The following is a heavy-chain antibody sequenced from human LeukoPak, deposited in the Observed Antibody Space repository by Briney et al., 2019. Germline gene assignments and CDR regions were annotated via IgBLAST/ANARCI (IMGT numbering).Heavy chain of an antibody. D-gene: IGHD3-22*01. CDR3: STRDVWTYYYDSSGYPFDY. Sequence: GGSLRLSCTASGFTFGDYAMSWFRQAPGKGLEWVGFIRSKAYGGTTEYAASVKGRFTISRDDSKSIAYLQMNSLKTEDTAVYYCSTRDVWTYYYDSSGYPFDYWGQGTLVTVSS. V-gene: IGHV3-49*03. CDR1: GFTFGDYA. CDR2: IRSKAYGGTT. J-gene: IGHJ4*02.